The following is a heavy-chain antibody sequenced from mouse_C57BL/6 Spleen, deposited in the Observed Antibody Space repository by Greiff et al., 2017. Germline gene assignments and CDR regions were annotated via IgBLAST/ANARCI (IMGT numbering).Heavy chain of an antibody. Sequence: VQLQQPGAELVRPGSSVKLSCKASGYTFTSYWMHWVKQRPIQGLEWIGNIDPSDSETHYNQKFKDKATLTVDKSSSTAYMQLSSLTSEDSAVYYCARAHYYGSSYWYFEVWGTGTTVTVSS. V-gene: IGHV1-52*01. J-gene: IGHJ1*03. D-gene: IGHD1-1*01. CDR3: ARAHYYGSSYWYFEV. CDR1: GYTFTSYW. CDR2: IDPSDSET.